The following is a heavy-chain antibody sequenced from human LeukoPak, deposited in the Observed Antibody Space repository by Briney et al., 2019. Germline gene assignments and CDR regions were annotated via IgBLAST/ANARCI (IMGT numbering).Heavy chain of an antibody. CDR1: GGSISSYY. Sequence: SETLSLTCTVSGGSISSYYWSWIRQPPGKGLEWIGYIYYSGSTNYNPSLKSRVTISADTSKNQFSLKLSSVIAADTAVYYCARTTEGYCSSASCFGFSYSYYMDVWGKGTTVTISS. CDR3: ARTTEGYCSSASCFGFSYSYYMDV. J-gene: IGHJ6*03. D-gene: IGHD2-2*01. CDR2: IYYSGST. V-gene: IGHV4-59*01.